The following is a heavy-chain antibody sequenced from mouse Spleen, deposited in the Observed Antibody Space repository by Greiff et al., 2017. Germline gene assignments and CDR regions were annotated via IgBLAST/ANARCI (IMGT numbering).Heavy chain of an antibody. Sequence: EVKLVESGGGLVKPGGSLKLSCAASGFTFSSYAMSWVRQTPEKRLEWVATISSGGSYTYYPDSVKGRFTISRDNAKNTLYLQMSSLRSEDTAMYYCARHGVRHAMDYWGQGTSVTVSS. D-gene: IGHD2-14*01. CDR3: ARHGVRHAMDY. J-gene: IGHJ4*01. CDR2: ISSGGSYT. V-gene: IGHV5-9-3*01. CDR1: GFTFSSYA.